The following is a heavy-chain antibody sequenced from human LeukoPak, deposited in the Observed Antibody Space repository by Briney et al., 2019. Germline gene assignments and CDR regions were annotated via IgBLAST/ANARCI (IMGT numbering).Heavy chain of an antibody. CDR3: AKDWLQLWLPYYMDV. CDR1: GFTFSSYG. D-gene: IGHD5-18*01. V-gene: IGHV3-30*02. CDR2: IRYDGSNK. Sequence: GSLRLSCAASGFTFSSYGMHWVRQAPGKGLEWVAFIRYDGSNKYYADSVKGRFTISRDNSKNTLYLQMNSLRAEDTAVYYCAKDWLQLWLPYYMDVWGKGTTVTVSS. J-gene: IGHJ6*03.